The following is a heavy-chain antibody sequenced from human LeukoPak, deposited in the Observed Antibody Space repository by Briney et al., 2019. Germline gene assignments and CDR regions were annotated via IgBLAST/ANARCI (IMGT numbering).Heavy chain of an antibody. Sequence: PSVTLSLTCTVSGYSISSGHFWSWIRQPPGKGLEWIGSIYGSGTTYYDPPLRSRVSISADTSKNHFSLELSSVTAADTAVYYCASVGGGSPYWGQGTLVTVSS. V-gene: IGHV4-38-2*02. D-gene: IGHD3-16*01. J-gene: IGHJ4*02. CDR1: GYSISSGHF. CDR3: ASVGGGSPY. CDR2: IYGSGTT.